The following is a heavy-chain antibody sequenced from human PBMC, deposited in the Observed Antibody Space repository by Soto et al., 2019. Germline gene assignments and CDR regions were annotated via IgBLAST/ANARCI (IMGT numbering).Heavy chain of an antibody. V-gene: IGHV3-21*01. CDR1: GFTFSSYS. Sequence: EVQLVESGGGLVKPGGSLRLSCAASGFTFSSYSMNWVRQAPGKGLEWVSSISSSSSYLYYADSVKGRFTISRDNAKNSLYLQMNSLRAEDTAVYYCARDSYYDFWSGLGPFDYWGQGTLVTVSS. CDR2: ISSSSSYL. J-gene: IGHJ4*02. D-gene: IGHD3-3*01. CDR3: ARDSYYDFWSGLGPFDY.